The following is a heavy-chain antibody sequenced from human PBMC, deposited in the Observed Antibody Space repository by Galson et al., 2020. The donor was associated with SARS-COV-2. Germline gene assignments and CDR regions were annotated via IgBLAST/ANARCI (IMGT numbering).Heavy chain of an antibody. V-gene: IGHV3-23*01. CDR3: AKDWYGSGSYYSYCGMDV. D-gene: IGHD3-10*01. CDR2: LSGSGGST. Sequence: GESPKIPCAASGITFSRYAMSWVRQAPGQGPEGVSALSGSGGSTYYADPAKGRFNISRDNSKNTLYLQMNSLRAEDTAVYYCAKDWYGSGSYYSYCGMDVWGQGTTVTVSS. CDR1: GITFSRYA. J-gene: IGHJ6*02.